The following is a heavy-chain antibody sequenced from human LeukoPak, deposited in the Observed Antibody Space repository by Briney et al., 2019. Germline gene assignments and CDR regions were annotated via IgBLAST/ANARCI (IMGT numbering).Heavy chain of an antibody. V-gene: IGHV4-30-2*01. CDR2: IYHSGST. CDR1: GGSISSGGYS. D-gene: IGHD6-19*01. J-gene: IGHJ4*02. Sequence: SETLSLTCAVSGGSISSGGYSWSWIRQPPGKGLEWIGYIYHSGSTYYNPSLKSRVTISVDRSKNQFSLKLSSVTAADTAVYYCARVSSGWYLYFDYWGQGTLVTVFS. CDR3: ARVSSGWYLYFDY.